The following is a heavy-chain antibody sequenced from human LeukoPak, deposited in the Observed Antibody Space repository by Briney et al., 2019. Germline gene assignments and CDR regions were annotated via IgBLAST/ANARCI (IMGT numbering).Heavy chain of an antibody. CDR2: MNLNSGNT. D-gene: IGHD2-21*01. J-gene: IGHJ4*02. CDR1: GYTFTTYD. CDR3: ARVAGNCGGDCYRLVY. Sequence: ASVKVTCKASGYTFTTYDINWVRHATGQGLEWMAWMNLNSGNTGYAHKVQGRVTMTRNTAISTAYMELSSLRSEDTAVYYCARVAGNCGGDCYRLVYWGQGTLVTVSS. V-gene: IGHV1-8*01.